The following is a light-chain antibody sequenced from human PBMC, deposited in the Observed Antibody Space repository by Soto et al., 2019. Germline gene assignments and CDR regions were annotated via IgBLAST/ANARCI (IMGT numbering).Light chain of an antibody. CDR3: SSYTTSNTRQIV. V-gene: IGLV2-14*01. J-gene: IGLJ1*01. CDR1: SSDVGGYNY. CDR2: DVS. Sequence: QSALTQPASVSGSPGQSITISCTGTSSDVGGYNYVSWYQQHPGKAPKFMIYDVSNRPSGVSNRFSGSKSGNTASLTISGRQAEDEADYSCSSYTTSNTRQIVFGTGTKLTVL.